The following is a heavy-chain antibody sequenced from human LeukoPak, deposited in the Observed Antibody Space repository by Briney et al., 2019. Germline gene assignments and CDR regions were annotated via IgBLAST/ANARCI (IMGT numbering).Heavy chain of an antibody. Sequence: SQTLSLTCTVSGGSISSGGYYWRWLRQHPGTGLEWIGYIYYSGSTYYNPSLKSRVTISVDTSKNQFSLKLSSVTAADTAVYYCARAGYSYYYFDYWGQGTLVTVSS. V-gene: IGHV4-31*03. CDR2: IYYSGST. D-gene: IGHD5-18*01. CDR1: GGSISSGGYY. CDR3: ARAGYSYYYFDY. J-gene: IGHJ4*02.